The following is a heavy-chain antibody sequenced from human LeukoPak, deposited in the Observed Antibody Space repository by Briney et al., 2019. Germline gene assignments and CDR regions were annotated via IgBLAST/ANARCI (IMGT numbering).Heavy chain of an antibody. V-gene: IGHV3-33*06. D-gene: IGHD6-13*01. J-gene: IGHJ5*02. CDR1: GFSFSTFPFNTYG. Sequence: GRSLRLSCAAPGFSFSTFPFNTYGIHWVRQTPGKGLEWVAVIWYDGSNKYYADSVKGRFTISRDNSKNTLYLQMNSLRAEDTAVYYCAKDGKQQLVSYWFDPWGQGTLVTVSS. CDR3: AKDGKQQLVSYWFDP. CDR2: IWYDGSNK.